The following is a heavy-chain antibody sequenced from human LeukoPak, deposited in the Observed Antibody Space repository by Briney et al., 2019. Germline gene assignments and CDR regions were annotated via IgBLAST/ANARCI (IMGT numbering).Heavy chain of an antibody. CDR3: ARDKVVVPVPRGIDY. V-gene: IGHV1-69*05. J-gene: IGHJ4*02. D-gene: IGHD2-2*01. CDR1: GGTFSSYA. CDR2: IIPIFGTA. Sequence: ASVKVSCKASGGTFSSYAISWVRQAPGQGLEWMGGIIPIFGTANYAQKFQGRVTITTDESTSTAYMELSSLRSEDTAVYYCARDKVVVPVPRGIDYWGQGTLVTVSS.